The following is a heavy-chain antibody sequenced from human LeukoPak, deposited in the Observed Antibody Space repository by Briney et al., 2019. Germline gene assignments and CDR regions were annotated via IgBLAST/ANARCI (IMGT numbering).Heavy chain of an antibody. D-gene: IGHD5-18*01. CDR2: IYYSGST. CDR1: GGSISSSY. CDR3: ARRRYGYYFDY. V-gene: IGHV4-59*08. J-gene: IGHJ4*02. Sequence: PSETLSLTCTVSGGSISSSYWNWIRQPPGKGLEWIGHIYYSGSTNYNPSLKSRVTVSVDTSKNQSSLKLSSVTAADTAVYYCARRRYGYYFDYWGQGTLVTVSS.